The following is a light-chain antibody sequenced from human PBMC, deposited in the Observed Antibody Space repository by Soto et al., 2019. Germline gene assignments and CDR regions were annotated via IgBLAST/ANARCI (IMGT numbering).Light chain of an antibody. Sequence: QSALTQPASVSGSPGQSITISCTGTSSDVGGYNYVSWYQQHPGKAPKLMIYGVSKRPSGVSNRFSGSKSGNTASLTISGLQAEDEADYFCSSYTSSTTLYVVFGGGTQVTVL. CDR1: SSDVGGYNY. CDR2: GVS. J-gene: IGLJ2*01. V-gene: IGLV2-14*01. CDR3: SSYTSSTTLYVV.